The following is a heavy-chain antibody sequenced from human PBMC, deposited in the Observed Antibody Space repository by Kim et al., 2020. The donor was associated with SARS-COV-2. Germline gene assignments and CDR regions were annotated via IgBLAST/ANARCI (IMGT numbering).Heavy chain of an antibody. CDR2: ISWNSGSI. Sequence: GGSLRLSCAASGFTFDDYAMHWVRQAPGKGLEWASGISWNSGSIGYADSVKGRFTISRDNAKNSLYLQMNSLRAEDTALYYCAKDIFSSSYYFDYWGQGTLVTVSS. CDR3: AKDIFSSSYYFDY. CDR1: GFTFDDYA. D-gene: IGHD6-13*01. V-gene: IGHV3-9*01. J-gene: IGHJ4*02.